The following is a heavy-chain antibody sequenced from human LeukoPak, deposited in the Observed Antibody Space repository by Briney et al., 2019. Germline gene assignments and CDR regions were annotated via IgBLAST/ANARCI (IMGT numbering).Heavy chain of an antibody. CDR1: GGTFSSYA. V-gene: IGHV1-69*13. D-gene: IGHD3-22*01. J-gene: IGHJ6*02. CDR3: ARSKWVVVITGYYYYGMDV. CDR2: IIPIFGTA. Sequence: GASVKVSCKASGGTFSSYAISWVRQAPGQGLEWMGGIIPIFGTANYAQKFQGRVTITADESTSTAYMELSSLRSEDTAVYYCARSKWVVVITGYYYYGMDVWGQGTTVTVSS.